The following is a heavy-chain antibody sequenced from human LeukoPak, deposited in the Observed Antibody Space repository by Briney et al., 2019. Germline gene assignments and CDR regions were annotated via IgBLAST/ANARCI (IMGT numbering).Heavy chain of an antibody. J-gene: IGHJ4*02. Sequence: SETLSLTCTVSGASISSYYWSWIRQPPGKGLEWIGFIYGRGSTNYNPSLKSRVIISLDTSKNQFSLKLSSVTAADSAVYYCARASSPGYYFDFWGQGTLVTVSS. V-gene: IGHV4-59*12. CDR3: ARASSPGYYFDF. CDR2: IYGRGST. CDR1: GASISSYY. D-gene: IGHD2-2*01.